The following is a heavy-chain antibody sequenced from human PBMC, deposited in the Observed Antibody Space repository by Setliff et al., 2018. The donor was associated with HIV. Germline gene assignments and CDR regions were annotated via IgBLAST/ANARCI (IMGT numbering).Heavy chain of an antibody. J-gene: IGHJ6*02. CDR2: ISGSGIST. Sequence: PGGSLRLSCAASGFTLSSYSMNWVRQAPGQGLEWVSIISGSGISTYYADSVKGRFTISRDNSRNTVYLQMNSLRAEDTAVYYCAKTLPTLYPPHDYYFAMDVLCQGTTVTVSS. CDR1: GFTLSSYS. D-gene: IGHD2-15*01. V-gene: IGHV3-23*01. CDR3: AKTLPTLYPPHDYYFAMDV.